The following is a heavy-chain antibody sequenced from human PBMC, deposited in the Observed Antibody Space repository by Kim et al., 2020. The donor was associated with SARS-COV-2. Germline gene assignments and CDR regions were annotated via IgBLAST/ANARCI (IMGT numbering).Heavy chain of an antibody. CDR1: GGTFSSYA. D-gene: IGHD6-19*01. CDR3: ARGASSSGFMDY. Sequence: SVKVSCKASGGTFSSYAISWVRQAPGQGLEWMGGIIPIFGTANYAQKFQRRVTITADESTSTAYMELSSLRSEDTAVYYCARGASSSGFMDYWGQGTLVTVSS. CDR2: IIPIFGTA. J-gene: IGHJ4*02. V-gene: IGHV1-69*13.